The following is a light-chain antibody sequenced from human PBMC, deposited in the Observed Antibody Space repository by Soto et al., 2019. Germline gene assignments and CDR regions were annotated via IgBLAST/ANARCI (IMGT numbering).Light chain of an antibody. CDR1: SSNIGAGYD. Sequence: QAVVTQPPSVSGAPGRRVTISCTGSSSNIGAGYDVHWYQQIPGTAPKLLIYGNSNRPSGVPDRFSGSKSGTSASLAITGLQAEDEADYYCQSYDSSLSGSVFGTGTKVTVL. CDR3: QSYDSSLSGSV. V-gene: IGLV1-40*01. J-gene: IGLJ1*01. CDR2: GNS.